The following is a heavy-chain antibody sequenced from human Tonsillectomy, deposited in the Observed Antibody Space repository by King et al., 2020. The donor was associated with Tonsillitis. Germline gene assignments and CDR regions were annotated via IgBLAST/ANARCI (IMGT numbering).Heavy chain of an antibody. CDR1: GFIFTNQW. Sequence: VQLVESGGTLVQPGGSLRLSCAASGFIFTNQWIHWVRQAPGKGLVWISRMNIDGSTRSYADFVKGRFTISRDNAGTTVFLQMNSLRVEDTAVYYCARGWSEGFDPWGQGTLFAVSS. D-gene: IGHD3-3*01. J-gene: IGHJ5*02. CDR2: MNIDGSTR. CDR3: ARGWSEGFDP. V-gene: IGHV3-74*01.